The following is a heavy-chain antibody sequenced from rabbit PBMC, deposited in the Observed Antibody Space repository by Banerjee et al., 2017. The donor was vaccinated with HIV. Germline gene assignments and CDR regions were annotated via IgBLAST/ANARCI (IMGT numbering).Heavy chain of an antibody. CDR1: GFTINSWY. J-gene: IGHJ4*01. Sequence: QLKETGGGLVQPGGSLTLSCKASGFTINSWYMTWVRQAPGKGLEWIGSIYGDKGRPYYATWVSGRFTISSDNAQNTVDLQMNSLTAADTATYFCARNAGYAGYGYATYFNLWGQGTLVTVS. V-gene: IGHV1S7*01. CDR2: IYGDKGRP. D-gene: IGHD6-1*01. CDR3: ARNAGYAGYGYATYFNL.